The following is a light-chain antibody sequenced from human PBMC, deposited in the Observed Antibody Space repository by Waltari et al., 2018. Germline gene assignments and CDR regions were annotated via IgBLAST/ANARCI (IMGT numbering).Light chain of an antibody. V-gene: IGLV2-14*03. J-gene: IGLJ2*01. CDR2: DVT. CDR3: RSKRSSIIPVV. CDR1: TSDIGAHNP. Sequence: APTQPAPVSASPGPSTTIPCTRTTSDIGAHNPVSSYQQHPGKAPKLIIYDVTNRPSGVSYRFSGSKSGNTASLTISGLLAEDEADYYCRSKRSSIIPVVFGGGTKLTVL.